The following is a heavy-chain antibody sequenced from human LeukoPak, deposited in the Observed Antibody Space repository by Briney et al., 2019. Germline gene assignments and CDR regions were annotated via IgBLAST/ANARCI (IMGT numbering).Heavy chain of an antibody. Sequence: SETPSLTCAEYGGSFSGYYRSGSRHTPGKGLEWIGEINHSGSTNYNPSLKSRVTISVDTSKNQFSLKLSSVTAADTAVYYCARRVRLGYYYYYMDVWGKGTTVTVSS. D-gene: IGHD6-19*01. V-gene: IGHV4-34*01. J-gene: IGHJ6*03. CDR3: ARRVRLGYYYYYMDV. CDR1: GGSFSGYY. CDR2: INHSGST.